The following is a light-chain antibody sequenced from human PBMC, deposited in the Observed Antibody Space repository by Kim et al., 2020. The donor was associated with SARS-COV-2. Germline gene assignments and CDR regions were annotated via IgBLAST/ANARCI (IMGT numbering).Light chain of an antibody. V-gene: IGKV3-20*01. CDR1: QSVSSSN. CDR2: GAS. Sequence: SRGERAPLSCGASQSVSSSNLAWYQQKRGQAPRLLIYGASSRATGIPDRFSGSGSGTDFTLTISRLEPEDFAVYYCQQYGSSPLTFGGGTKVDIK. CDR3: QQYGSSPLT. J-gene: IGKJ4*01.